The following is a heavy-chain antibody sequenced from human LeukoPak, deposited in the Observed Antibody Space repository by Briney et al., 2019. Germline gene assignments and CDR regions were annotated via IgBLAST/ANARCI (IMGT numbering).Heavy chain of an antibody. V-gene: IGHV3-30*18. CDR3: SKDRYGDIRGRLDP. CDR2: ISDDGSTK. D-gene: IGHD3-10*01. J-gene: IGHJ5*02. CDR1: GFTFSFYG. Sequence: GGSLRPSRAASGFTFSFYGIHWVRQAPGKGLGWVAVISDDGSTKYYSDSVKGRFTVSRDNSKDTLYLQMNSLTTEDTAVYYCSKDRYGDIRGRLDPWGRGTLVTVSS.